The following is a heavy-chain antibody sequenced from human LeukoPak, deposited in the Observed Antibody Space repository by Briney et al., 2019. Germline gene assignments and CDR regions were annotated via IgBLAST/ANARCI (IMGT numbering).Heavy chain of an antibody. D-gene: IGHD3-10*01. CDR2: ISASGGRT. Sequence: PGGSLRLSCAASGFTFSNYAMNWVRQAPGKGLEWVSAISASGGRTYYADSVKGRFTISRDNSKNTLYLQMNSLRAEDTAVYYCAKWSGIGSYYFDYWGQGTLVTVSS. J-gene: IGHJ4*02. V-gene: IGHV3-23*01. CDR1: GFTFSNYA. CDR3: AKWSGIGSYYFDY.